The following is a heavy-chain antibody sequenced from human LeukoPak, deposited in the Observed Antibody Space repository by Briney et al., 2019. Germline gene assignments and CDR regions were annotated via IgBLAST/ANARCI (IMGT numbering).Heavy chain of an antibody. D-gene: IGHD2-2*01. J-gene: IGHJ4*02. CDR1: GFTFTTYS. CDR2: LSSGHE. CDR3: VRDHAWVFDY. V-gene: IGHV3-21*05. Sequence: GGSLRLSCAASGFTFTTYSMNWVRQAPGKGLEWVAYLSSGHELYADSVKGRFTISRDNAKNSLYLQINSLRAEDTAVYYCVRDHAWVFDYWGQGTLVSVSS.